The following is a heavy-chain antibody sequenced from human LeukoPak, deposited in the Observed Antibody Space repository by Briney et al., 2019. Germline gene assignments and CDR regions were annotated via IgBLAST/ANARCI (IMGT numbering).Heavy chain of an antibody. D-gene: IGHD2-15*01. J-gene: IGHJ5*02. CDR3: ARAPVEGYCSGGSCYSLVNWFDP. Sequence: GGSLRLSCAASGFTVSSNYMSWVRQAPGKGLEWVSVIYSGGSTYYAEPVTDRLTSTRDNSKTTLYLQMNSLRADDTAVYYCARAPVEGYCSGGSCYSLVNWFDPWGQGTLVTVSS. V-gene: IGHV3-53*01. CDR1: GFTVSSNY. CDR2: IYSGGST.